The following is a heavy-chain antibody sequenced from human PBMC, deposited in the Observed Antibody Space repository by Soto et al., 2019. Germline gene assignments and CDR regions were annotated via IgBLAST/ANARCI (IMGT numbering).Heavy chain of an antibody. Sequence: ASVKVSCKASGFTFTSSAVQWVRQARGQRLEWIGWIVVGSGNTNYAQKFQERVTITRDMSTSTAYMELSSLRSEDTAVYYCAADVPPAPAAAELYYYYYGMDVWGQGSTVTGSS. CDR3: AADVPPAPAAAELYYYYYGMDV. D-gene: IGHD6-13*01. CDR2: IVVGSGNT. J-gene: IGHJ6*02. V-gene: IGHV1-58*01. CDR1: GFTFTSSA.